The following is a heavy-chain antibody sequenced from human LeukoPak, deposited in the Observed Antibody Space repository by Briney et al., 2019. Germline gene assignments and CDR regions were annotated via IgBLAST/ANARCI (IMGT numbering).Heavy chain of an antibody. V-gene: IGHV3-53*01. CDR3: ARQRRYCKRDTCYSGHDY. CDR2: LYSGGNT. Sequence: GGSLRLSCAASGLTVSSNYMSWVRQAPGKGLEFVSILYSGGNTYYADSMKGRFTISRNNSKNTLYLQMNSLRAEDTAVYFWARQRRYCKRDTCYSGHDYWGQGTLVTVSS. D-gene: IGHD2-15*01. J-gene: IGHJ4*02. CDR1: GLTVSSNY.